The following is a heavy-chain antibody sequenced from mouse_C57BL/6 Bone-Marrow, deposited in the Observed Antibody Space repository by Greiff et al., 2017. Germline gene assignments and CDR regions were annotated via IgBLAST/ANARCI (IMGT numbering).Heavy chain of an antibody. CDR1: GFNIKDYY. D-gene: IGHD2-2*01. J-gene: IGHJ4*01. V-gene: IGHV14-2*01. CDR3: ASLLWLQDYAMDY. Sequence: VQLQQSGAELVKPGASVKLSCTASGFNIKDYYMHWVKQRTEQGLEWIGRIDPEDGETKYAPKFKGKATITADTSSNTAYLQLSSLTSEDTAVYYCASLLWLQDYAMDYWGQGTSVTVSS. CDR2: IDPEDGET.